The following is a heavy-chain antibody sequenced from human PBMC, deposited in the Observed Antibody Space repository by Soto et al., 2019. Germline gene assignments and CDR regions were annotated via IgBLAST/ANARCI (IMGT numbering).Heavy chain of an antibody. CDR2: ISSSGSTI. V-gene: IGHV3-11*01. CDR1: GFTFSDYY. D-gene: IGHD6-19*01. J-gene: IGHJ3*02. Sequence: GSLRLSCAASGFTFSDYYMSWIRQAPGKGLEWVSYISSSGSTIYYTDSVKGRFTISRDNAKNSLYLQMNSLRAEDMAVYYCARDEGWPDTDAFDIWGQGTMVTVSS. CDR3: ARDEGWPDTDAFDI.